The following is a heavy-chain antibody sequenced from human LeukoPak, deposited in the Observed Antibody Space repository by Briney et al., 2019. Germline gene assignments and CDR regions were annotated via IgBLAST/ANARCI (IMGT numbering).Heavy chain of an antibody. V-gene: IGHV3-23*01. D-gene: IGHD3-22*01. Sequence: PGGSLRLSCAASGFTFSSYAMSWVRQAPGKGLEWVSAISGSGGSTYYADSVKGRFTISRDNSKNTLYLQMNSLRAEDTAVYYRAKDDGVPSGYYYFMFDYWGQGTLVTVSS. CDR3: AKDDGVPSGYYYFMFDY. CDR1: GFTFSSYA. CDR2: ISGSGGST. J-gene: IGHJ4*02.